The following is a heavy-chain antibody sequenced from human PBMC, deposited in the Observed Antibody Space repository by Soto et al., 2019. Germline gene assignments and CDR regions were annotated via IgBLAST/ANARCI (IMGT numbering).Heavy chain of an antibody. V-gene: IGHV3-33*01. CDR1: GFNLGSYG. J-gene: IGHJ4*02. CDR2: IWYDGSNK. D-gene: IGHD2-15*01. Sequence: GGSLRLSCVASGFNLGSYGMHWVRQAPGKGLEWVAFIWYDGSNKYYVDSVKGRFTVSRDNSKNTVYLQMNSLRVEDTAVYYCARGSGAGAATLDYWGRGALVTVSS. CDR3: ARGSGAGAATLDY.